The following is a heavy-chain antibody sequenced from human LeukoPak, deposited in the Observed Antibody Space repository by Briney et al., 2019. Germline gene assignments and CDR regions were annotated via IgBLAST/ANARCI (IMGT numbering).Heavy chain of an antibody. V-gene: IGHV1-2*02. CDR1: GYTFTGYY. J-gene: IGHJ4*02. CDR2: INPNSGGT. Sequence: GASVKVSCKASGYTFTGYYMHWVRQAPGQGLEWMGWINPNSGGTNYAQKFQGRVTMTRDTSISTAYMELGRLRSDDTAVYYCARDVGDYGDYVTGFDYWGQGTLVTVSS. D-gene: IGHD4-17*01. CDR3: ARDVGDYGDYVTGFDY.